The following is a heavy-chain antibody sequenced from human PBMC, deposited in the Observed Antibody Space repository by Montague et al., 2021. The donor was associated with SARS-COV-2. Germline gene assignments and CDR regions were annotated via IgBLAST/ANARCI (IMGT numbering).Heavy chain of an antibody. CDR2: INYGGST. CDR1: GGSFSDYH. V-gene: IGHV4-34*01. CDR3: ARGPPGY. Sequence: SETLSLTCAVYGGSFSDYHWTWIRQPPGGGLEWIGQINYGGSTKYNPSLRSRVTISIDTSKNQFSLKLTSVTAADTAVYYCARGPPGYWGQGTLVTVSS. D-gene: IGHD1-1*01. J-gene: IGHJ4*02.